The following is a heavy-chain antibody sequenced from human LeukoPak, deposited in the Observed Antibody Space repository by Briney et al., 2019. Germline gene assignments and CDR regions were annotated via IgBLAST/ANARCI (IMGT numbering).Heavy chain of an antibody. CDR1: DFSFSNYG. Sequence: PGRSLRLSCAASDFSFSNYGMHWVRQAPGKGLEWVAVILYDGNNKHYAESVRGRFTISRDNSNNMLYLQMNSLRPEDTAVYYCAKDRLFGSGLNGPHYYYGTDVWGQGTTVTVSS. J-gene: IGHJ6*02. V-gene: IGHV3-30*18. CDR3: AKDRLFGSGLNGPHYYYGTDV. D-gene: IGHD1-26*01. CDR2: ILYDGNNK.